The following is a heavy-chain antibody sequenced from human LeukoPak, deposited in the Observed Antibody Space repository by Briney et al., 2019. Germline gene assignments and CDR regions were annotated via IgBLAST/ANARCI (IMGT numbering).Heavy chain of an antibody. D-gene: IGHD3-16*01. CDR3: AKGNQGGSTKNAFDI. V-gene: IGHV3-30*02. Sequence: GGSLRLSCAASGFTSSSYGMHWVRQAAGKWLGWVAFIRYDGSNKYYADSVKGRLTTSRDNSKNTLYLQMNSLRAEDTAVYYCAKGNQGGSTKNAFDIWGQGTMVTVSS. CDR2: IRYDGSNK. CDR1: GFTSSSYG. J-gene: IGHJ3*02.